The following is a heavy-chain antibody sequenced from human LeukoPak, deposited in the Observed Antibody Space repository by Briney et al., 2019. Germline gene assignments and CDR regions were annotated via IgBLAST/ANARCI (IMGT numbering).Heavy chain of an antibody. V-gene: IGHV3-30*07. CDR3: ARGQAGIAAAGFDY. CDR2: ISFDGGNK. D-gene: IGHD6-13*01. Sequence: GGSLRLSCATSGFTFSMSAMHWVRLAPGKGLDWVAVISFDGGNKFYADSVKGRFSISRDNSKNTLYLQMNSLGLDDTAVYFCARGQAGIAAAGFDYWGQGTLVTVSS. CDR1: GFTFSMSA. J-gene: IGHJ4*02.